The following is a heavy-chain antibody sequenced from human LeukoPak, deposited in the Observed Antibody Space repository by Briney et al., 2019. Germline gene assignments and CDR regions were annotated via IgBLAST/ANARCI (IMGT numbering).Heavy chain of an antibody. CDR1: GYTFTRYD. CDR2: MNPNRGKT. V-gene: IGHV1-8*01. CDR3: ARDGVVLLWFGELLSGNWFDP. Sequence: ASVTVSCKASGYTFTRYDINGVRQAPGQGGEGMGGMNPNRGKTGYAQKFQGRVTMTRNTSISTAYMELSSLRSEDTAVYYCARDGVVLLWFGELLSGNWFDPWGQGTLVTVSS. J-gene: IGHJ5*02. D-gene: IGHD3-10*01.